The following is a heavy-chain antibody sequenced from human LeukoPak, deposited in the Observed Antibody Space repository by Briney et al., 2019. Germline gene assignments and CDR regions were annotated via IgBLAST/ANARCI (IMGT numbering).Heavy chain of an antibody. D-gene: IGHD3-22*01. Sequence: PGGSLRLSCAASGFTFSSFAMTWVRQAPGKGLEWVSAISGSGGTPCYADSVKGRFTISRDNSKTTLYLQMNSLRAEDTAVYYCAKPSSGYYPPDYWGQGTLVTVSS. CDR1: GFTFSSFA. V-gene: IGHV3-23*01. CDR2: ISGSGGTP. CDR3: AKPSSGYYPPDY. J-gene: IGHJ4*02.